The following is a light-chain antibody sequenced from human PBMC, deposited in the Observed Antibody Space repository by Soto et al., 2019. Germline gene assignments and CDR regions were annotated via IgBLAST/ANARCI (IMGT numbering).Light chain of an antibody. V-gene: IGKV1-9*01. CDR3: QQLNSYPLLT. J-gene: IGKJ4*01. CDR2: AAS. CDR1: QGISSY. Sequence: DIQLTQSPSFLSASVGDRVTITCRASQGISSYLAWYQQKPGKAPKLLIYAASTLQSGVPSRFSGSGSGTEFTLTISSLQPEDFATYYCQQLNSYPLLTFGGGTKLDIK.